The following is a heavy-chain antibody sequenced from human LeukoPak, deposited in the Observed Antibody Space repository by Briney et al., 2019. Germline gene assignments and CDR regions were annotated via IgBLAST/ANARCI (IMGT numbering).Heavy chain of an antibody. Sequence: GGSLRLSCAASGFTFSSYAMSWVRQAPGKGLEWVSAISGSGGSTYYADSVKGRFTISRDNSKNTLYLQMNSLRAEDTAVYYCAKDPLKSAYRGSYYRGLFDYWGQGTLVTVSS. J-gene: IGHJ4*02. D-gene: IGHD1-26*01. V-gene: IGHV3-23*01. CDR2: ISGSGGST. CDR1: GFTFSSYA. CDR3: AKDPLKSAYRGSYYRGLFDY.